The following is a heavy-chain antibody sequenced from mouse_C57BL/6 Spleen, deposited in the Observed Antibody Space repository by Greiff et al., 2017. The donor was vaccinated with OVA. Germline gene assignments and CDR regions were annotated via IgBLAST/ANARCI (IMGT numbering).Heavy chain of an antibody. V-gene: IGHV5-17*01. Sequence: EVKLMESGGGLVKPGGSLKLSCAASGFTFSDYGMHWVRQAPEKGLEWVAYISSGSSTIYYADTVKGRFTISRDNAKNTLFLQMTSLRSEDTAMYYCARQVITTVVVAMDYWGQGTSVTVSS. CDR1: GFTFSDYG. CDR2: ISSGSSTI. D-gene: IGHD1-1*01. CDR3: ARQVITTVVVAMDY. J-gene: IGHJ4*01.